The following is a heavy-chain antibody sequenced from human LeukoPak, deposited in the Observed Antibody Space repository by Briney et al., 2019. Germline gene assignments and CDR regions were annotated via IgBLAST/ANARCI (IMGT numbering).Heavy chain of an antibody. Sequence: ASVKVSCKASGYTFTSYAMHWVRQAPGQRLEWMGWINAGNGNTKYSQKFQGRVTITRDTSASTAYMELSSLRSEDTAVYYCAREDSSGYWESWDAFDIWGQGTMVTVSS. CDR1: GYTFTSYA. CDR2: INAGNGNT. V-gene: IGHV1-3*01. D-gene: IGHD3-22*01. J-gene: IGHJ3*02. CDR3: AREDSSGYWESWDAFDI.